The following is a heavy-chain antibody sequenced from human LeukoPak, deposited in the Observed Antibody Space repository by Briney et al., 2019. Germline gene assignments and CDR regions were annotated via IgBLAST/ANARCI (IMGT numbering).Heavy chain of an antibody. D-gene: IGHD2-15*01. J-gene: IGHJ5*02. Sequence: SGPSPAKPTQPLTPSCAISGFAPGSHGGGECWSRQPSGTVLEWPAVTSWDDDKRYSASLKSRFTTTKDTSKNQVVLTMTNMDPVDTATYYCAHKKRHCGGGSCYAWFDRCGQATLAT. CDR2: TSWDDDK. V-gene: IGHV2-5*02. CDR1: GFAPGSHGGG. CDR3: AHKKRHCGGGSCYAWFDR.